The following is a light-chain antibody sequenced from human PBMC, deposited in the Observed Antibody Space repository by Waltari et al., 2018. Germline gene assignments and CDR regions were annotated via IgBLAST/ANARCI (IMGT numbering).Light chain of an antibody. Sequence: DIVMTQSPDYLAVSLGERATINCKSSQTVLYRSNIKNYLAWYQQKPGQPPKLLIHWAGIRESGVPDRFSGSGSGTDFSLTISSLQAEDVAVYYCQQYYSAPLTFGGGTKVDIK. CDR1: QTVLYRSNIKNY. J-gene: IGKJ4*01. CDR2: WAG. CDR3: QQYYSAPLT. V-gene: IGKV4-1*01.